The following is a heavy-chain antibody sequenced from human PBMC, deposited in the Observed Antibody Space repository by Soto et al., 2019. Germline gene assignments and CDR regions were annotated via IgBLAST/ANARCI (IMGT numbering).Heavy chain of an antibody. CDR2: IIPILGIA. J-gene: IGHJ5*02. D-gene: IGHD3-3*01. V-gene: IGHV1-69*04. Sequence: GASVKVSCKASGGTFSSYTISWVRQAPGQGLEWMGRIIPILGIANYAQKFQGRVTITADKSTSTAYMELSSLRSEDTAVYYCARDYYDFWSGYSPSGAWFDPWGQGTLVTVSS. CDR3: ARDYYDFWSGYSPSGAWFDP. CDR1: GGTFSSYT.